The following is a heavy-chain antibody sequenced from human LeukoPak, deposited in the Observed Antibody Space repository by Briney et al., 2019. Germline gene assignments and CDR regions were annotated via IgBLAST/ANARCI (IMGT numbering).Heavy chain of an antibody. V-gene: IGHV4-59*08. CDR1: GGSISSYY. D-gene: IGHD3-9*01. J-gene: IGHJ5*02. CDR3: ARGPRYYDILTGYSNWFDP. Sequence: SETLSLTCTVSGGSISSYYWSWIRQPPGKGLEWIGYIYYSGSTDYNPSLKSRVTISVDTSKNQFSLKLSSVTAADTAVYYCARGPRYYDILTGYSNWFDPWGQGTLVTVSS. CDR2: IYYSGST.